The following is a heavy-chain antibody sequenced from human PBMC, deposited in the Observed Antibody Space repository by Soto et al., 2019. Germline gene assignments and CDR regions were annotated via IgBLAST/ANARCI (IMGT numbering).Heavy chain of an antibody. CDR2: ISGSGGST. Sequence: PGGSLRLSCAASGFTFSSYAMSWVRQAPGKGLEWVSAISGSGGSTYYADSVKGRFTISRDNSKNTLYLQMNSLRAEDTAVYYCAKKVWYYYDSSGSFDYWGQGTLVTVSS. J-gene: IGHJ4*02. CDR1: GFTFSSYA. CDR3: AKKVWYYYDSSGSFDY. V-gene: IGHV3-23*01. D-gene: IGHD3-22*01.